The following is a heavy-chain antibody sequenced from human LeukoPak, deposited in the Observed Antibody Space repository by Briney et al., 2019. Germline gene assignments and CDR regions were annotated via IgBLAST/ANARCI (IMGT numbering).Heavy chain of an antibody. J-gene: IGHJ5*02. Sequence: GAAVTVSCKASRGTFSSYAISWVRQAPGQGGEWVGGIIPIFGTANYAQKFQGRVTITADESTSTAYMELSSLRSEDTAVYYCASNKLGSGSYYTFDPWGQGTLVTVSS. CDR1: RGTFSSYA. CDR2: IIPIFGTA. V-gene: IGHV1-69*13. CDR3: ASNKLGSGSYYTFDP. D-gene: IGHD3-10*01.